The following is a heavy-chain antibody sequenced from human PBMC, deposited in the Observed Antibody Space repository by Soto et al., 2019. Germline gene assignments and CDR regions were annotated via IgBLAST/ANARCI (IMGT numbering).Heavy chain of an antibody. Sequence: SETLSLTCTVSGGSIYRSGYYWGWIRQPPGRGLEWIGNIDYNGVTYSNPSLKSRVTISRDTSKNQFPLKLTSVTAADTALYYCGKVLVGATGHTDSDSWGPGTLVTVSS. D-gene: IGHD2-15*01. CDR3: GKVLVGATGHTDSDS. CDR1: GGSIYRSGYY. V-gene: IGHV4-39*01. J-gene: IGHJ4*02. CDR2: IDYNGVT.